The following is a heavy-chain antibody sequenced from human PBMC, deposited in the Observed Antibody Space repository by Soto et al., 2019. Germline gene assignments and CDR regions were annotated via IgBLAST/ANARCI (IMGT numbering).Heavy chain of an antibody. J-gene: IGHJ6*02. CDR3: AREHSSSWTGRRADYDYGVDV. CDR2: IYYSGSA. Sequence: PSETLSLTCTVSGGSISSSSYYWGWIRQPPGKGLEWIGSIYYSGSAHYNPSLKSRVIISAETSRNQFSLQLTSVTAADTGVYYCAREHSSSWTGRRADYDYGVDVWGLGTTVTVSS. CDR1: GGSISSSSYY. D-gene: IGHD6-13*01. V-gene: IGHV4-39*02.